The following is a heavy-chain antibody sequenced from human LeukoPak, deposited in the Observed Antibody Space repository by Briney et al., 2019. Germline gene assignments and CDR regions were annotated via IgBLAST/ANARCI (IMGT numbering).Heavy chain of an antibody. D-gene: IGHD5-18*01. J-gene: IGHJ1*01. CDR2: ISGSGGST. CDR3: ARDLFGYSYGSPFQH. Sequence: PGGSLRLSCAASGFTFSSYAMSWVRQAPGKGLEWVSAISGSGGSTYYADSVKGRFTISRDNSKNTLYLQMNSLRAEDTAVYYCARDLFGYSYGSPFQHWGQGTLVTVSS. V-gene: IGHV3-23*01. CDR1: GFTFSSYA.